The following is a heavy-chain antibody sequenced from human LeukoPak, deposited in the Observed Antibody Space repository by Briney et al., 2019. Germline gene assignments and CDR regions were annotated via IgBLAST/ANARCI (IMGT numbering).Heavy chain of an antibody. CDR3: ARHVRTPEYFDY. Sequence: SETLSLTCTVSGASISSSAYYWGWIRQPPGKGLEWIGSIGGSNYYRGSTYYNPSLKSRVTISVDTSKNHFSLKLNSVTAADTSLYYCARHVRTPEYFDYWGQGTLVTVSS. D-gene: IGHD1-14*01. J-gene: IGHJ4*02. CDR1: GASISSSAYY. V-gene: IGHV4-39*01. CDR2: IGGSNYYRGST.